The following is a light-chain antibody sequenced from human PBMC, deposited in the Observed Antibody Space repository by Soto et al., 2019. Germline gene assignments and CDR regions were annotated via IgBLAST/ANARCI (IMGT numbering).Light chain of an antibody. V-gene: IGLV1-44*01. Sequence: QSVLTQPPSASGTPGQRVTISCSGSNSNIESNTVNWYQQLPGTAPKLLIYSNNQRPSGVPDRVSGSKSGTSASLAISGLQSDDEADYYCAAWDDSLNGHVVFGGGTKLTVL. CDR2: SNN. CDR1: NSNIESNT. J-gene: IGLJ2*01. CDR3: AAWDDSLNGHVV.